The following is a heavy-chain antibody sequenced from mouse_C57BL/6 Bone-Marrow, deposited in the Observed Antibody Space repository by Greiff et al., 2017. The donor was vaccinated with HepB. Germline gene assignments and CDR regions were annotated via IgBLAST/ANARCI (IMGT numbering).Heavy chain of an antibody. J-gene: IGHJ2*01. V-gene: IGHV1-69*01. Sequence: QVQLQQPGAELVMPGASVKLSCKASGYTFTSYWMHWVKQRPGQGLEWIGEIDPSDSYTNYNQKFKGKSTLTVDKSSSPAYMQLSSLTSEDSAVYYCAREERAYGNFDYWGQGTTLTVSA. CDR1: GYTFTSYW. CDR3: AREERAYGNFDY. CDR2: IDPSDSYT. D-gene: IGHD2-1*01.